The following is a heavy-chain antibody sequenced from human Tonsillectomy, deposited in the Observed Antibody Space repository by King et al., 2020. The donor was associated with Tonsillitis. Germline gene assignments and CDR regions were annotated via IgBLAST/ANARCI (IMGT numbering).Heavy chain of an antibody. D-gene: IGHD6-19*01. Sequence: VQLVESGGGLVKPGGSLRLSCEVSGFSFSVAWMGWVRQAPGKGLEWVGHIKTNIEGATTQYAAPVNDRFIISRDDSKNTVYLRLNSLKAEDTAVYFCFTEGRQWLGHDYWGQGSLVVVSS. CDR3: FTEGRQWLGHDY. V-gene: IGHV3-15*01. J-gene: IGHJ4*02. CDR2: IKTNIEGATT. CDR1: GFSFSVAW.